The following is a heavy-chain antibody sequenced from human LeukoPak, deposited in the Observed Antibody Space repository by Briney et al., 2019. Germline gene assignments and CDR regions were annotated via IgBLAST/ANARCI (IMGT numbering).Heavy chain of an antibody. CDR2: ISSSSSYI. D-gene: IGHD6-6*01. CDR3: ARVTSIALDY. Sequence: GGSLRLSCAASGFTFSSYAMSWVRQAPGKGLEWVSSISSSSSYIYYADSVKGRFTISRDNAKNSLYLQMNSLRAEDTAVYYCARVTSIALDYWGQGTLVTVSS. J-gene: IGHJ4*02. V-gene: IGHV3-21*01. CDR1: GFTFSSYA.